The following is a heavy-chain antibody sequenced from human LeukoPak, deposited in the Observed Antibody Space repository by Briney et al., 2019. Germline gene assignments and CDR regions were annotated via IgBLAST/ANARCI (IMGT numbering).Heavy chain of an antibody. CDR2: FKADGTT. V-gene: IGHV3-23*01. CDR1: GFTFSDCA. J-gene: IGHJ4*02. Sequence: GGSLRLSCAVSGFTFSDCAMSWVRQAPGRGLEWVSGFKADGTTYYADSVKGRFAMSRDISNNTLYLQMNSLRAEGTATYYCAKAPEWGSHKGYFDYWGQGTLVTVSP. CDR3: AKAPEWGSHKGYFDY. D-gene: IGHD3-16*01.